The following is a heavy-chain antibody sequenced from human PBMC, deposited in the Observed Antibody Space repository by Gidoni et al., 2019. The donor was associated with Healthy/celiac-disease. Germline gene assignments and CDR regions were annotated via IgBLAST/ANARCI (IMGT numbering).Heavy chain of an antibody. CDR3: AKPGDTVTTSRGYYYYGMDV. V-gene: IGHV3-23*01. CDR2: ISGSGGST. Sequence: EVQLLESGGGLVQPGGSLRLSCAASGFTFSSSAMSWVRQAPGKGLEWVSAISGSGGSTYYADSVKGRFTISRDNSKNTLYLQMNSLRAEDTAVYYCAKPGDTVTTSRGYYYYGMDVWGQGTTVTVSS. CDR1: GFTFSSSA. D-gene: IGHD4-17*01. J-gene: IGHJ6*02.